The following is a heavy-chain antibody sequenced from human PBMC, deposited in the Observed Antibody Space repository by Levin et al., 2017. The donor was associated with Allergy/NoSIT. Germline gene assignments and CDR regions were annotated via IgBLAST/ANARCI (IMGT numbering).Heavy chain of an antibody. D-gene: IGHD3-10*01. J-gene: IGHJ3*02. V-gene: IGHV3-11*01. Sequence: GGSLRLSCAASGFTFSDYYMSWIRQAPGKGLEWVSYISSSGSTIYYADSVKGRFTISRDNAKNSLYLQMNSLRAEDTAVYYCAREEGGITMVQGVIPHDAFDIWGQGTMVTVSS. CDR3: AREEGGITMVQGVIPHDAFDI. CDR1: GFTFSDYY. CDR2: ISSSGSTI.